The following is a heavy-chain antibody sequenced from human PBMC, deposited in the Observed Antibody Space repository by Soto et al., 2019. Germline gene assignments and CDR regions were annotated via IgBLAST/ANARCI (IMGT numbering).Heavy chain of an antibody. CDR1: GFTFSSYG. D-gene: IGHD5-12*01. CDR2: IWYDGSNK. CDR3: ARGEDGYNYRYYFAY. J-gene: IGHJ4*02. V-gene: IGHV3-33*01. Sequence: QVQLVESGGGVVQPGRSLRLSCAASGFTFSSYGMHWVRQAPGKGLEWVAVIWYDGSNKYYADSVKGRFTISRDNSKNTLYLQMNSLRAEDTAVYYCARGEDGYNYRYYFAYWGQGTLVTVSS.